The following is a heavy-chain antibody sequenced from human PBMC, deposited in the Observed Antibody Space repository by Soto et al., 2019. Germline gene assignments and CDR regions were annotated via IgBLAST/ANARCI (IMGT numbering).Heavy chain of an antibody. Sequence: QLTLKESGPTLVKPTQTLTLTCTFSGFSLSTSGVGVGWIRQPPGKALEWLALIYWDDDKRYSPSLKSRLTTTKDTSKHQVVLTMTNMDPVDTATYYCAHSGEENGVKAVGILDYWGQGTLVTVSS. D-gene: IGHD2-21*01. V-gene: IGHV2-5*02. CDR3: AHSGEENGVKAVGILDY. CDR1: GFSLSTSGVG. CDR2: IYWDDDK. J-gene: IGHJ4*02.